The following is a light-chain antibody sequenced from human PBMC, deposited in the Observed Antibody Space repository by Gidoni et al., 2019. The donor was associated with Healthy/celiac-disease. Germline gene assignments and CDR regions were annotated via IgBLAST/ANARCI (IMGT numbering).Light chain of an antibody. V-gene: IGKV3-11*01. Sequence: EIVLTQSPATLSLSPGERATLSCRASQSVSSYLAWYQQKPGQAPRLLIYDASNRATGIPARLSGSGSGTDFTLTISSLEPEDCAVYYCQQRSNWPLFGGGTKVEIK. CDR1: QSVSSY. CDR3: QQRSNWPL. J-gene: IGKJ4*01. CDR2: DAS.